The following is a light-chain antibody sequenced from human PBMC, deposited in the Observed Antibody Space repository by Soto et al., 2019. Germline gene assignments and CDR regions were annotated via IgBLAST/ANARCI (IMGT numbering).Light chain of an antibody. V-gene: IGLV2-14*01. CDR2: EVS. CDR1: SSDVGPYNY. J-gene: IGLJ1*01. Sequence: QSVLTQPASVSGSPGQSITISCTGTSSDVGPYNYVSWYQHHLGKAPNLIIYEVSNRPSGVSNRFSGSKSGSTASLTISGLQAEGEADYHCNSYTRDTALVFGAGTTV. CDR3: NSYTRDTALV.